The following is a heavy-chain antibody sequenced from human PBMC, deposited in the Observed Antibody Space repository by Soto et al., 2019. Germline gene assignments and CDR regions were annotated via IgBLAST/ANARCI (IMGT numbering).Heavy chain of an antibody. J-gene: IGHJ5*02. D-gene: IGHD6-19*01. CDR2: INAGNGNT. CDR3: AREKWGSGSRWLDP. Sequence: GASVKVSCRASGYIFTGYAMHSVRPAPGQRLEWMGWINAGNGNTKYSQNFQGRVTINQDTSASTAYMVLSRLTSEDTAVYYCAREKWGSGSRWLDPWGQGTLVTVSS. CDR1: GYIFTGYA. V-gene: IGHV1-3*01.